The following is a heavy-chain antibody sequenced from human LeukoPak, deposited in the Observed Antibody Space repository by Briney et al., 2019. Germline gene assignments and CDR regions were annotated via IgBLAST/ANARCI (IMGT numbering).Heavy chain of an antibody. CDR2: IYTSGST. V-gene: IGHV4-4*07. D-gene: IGHD1-26*01. CDR3: ARGRGIVGARDAFDI. Sequence: SETLSLTCTVSGGSISSYYWSWIRQPAGKGLEWIGRIYTSGSTNYNPSLKSRVTMSVDTSKNRFSLKLSSVTAADTAVYYCARGRGIVGARDAFDIWGQGTMVTVSS. CDR1: GGSISSYY. J-gene: IGHJ3*02.